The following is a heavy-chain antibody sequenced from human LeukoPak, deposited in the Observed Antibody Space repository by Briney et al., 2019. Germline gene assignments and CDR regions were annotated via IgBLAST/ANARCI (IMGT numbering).Heavy chain of an antibody. CDR2: ISSSGSTI. J-gene: IGHJ3*02. CDR1: GFTFSSYE. CDR3: ARVLRHGDYADAFDI. D-gene: IGHD4-17*01. Sequence: PGGSLRLSXAASGFTFSSYEMNWVRQAPGKGLEWVSYISSSGSTIYYADSVKGRFTISRDNAKNSLYLQMNSLRAEDTAVYYCARVLRHGDYADAFDIWGQGTMVTVSS. V-gene: IGHV3-48*03.